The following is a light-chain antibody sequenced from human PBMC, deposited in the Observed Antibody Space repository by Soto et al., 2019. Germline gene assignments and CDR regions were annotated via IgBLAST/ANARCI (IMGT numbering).Light chain of an antibody. CDR3: QHRAGWPPSLT. Sequence: EIVLTQSPATLSLSPGERATLSCRASQNVSASLAWCQQKPGQTPRLLIYDASNRATGIPARFSGSGSGTDFNLTISSLGPEDFAIYSCQHRAGWPPSLTFGGGTKVEIK. V-gene: IGKV3-11*01. J-gene: IGKJ4*01. CDR1: QNVSAS. CDR2: DAS.